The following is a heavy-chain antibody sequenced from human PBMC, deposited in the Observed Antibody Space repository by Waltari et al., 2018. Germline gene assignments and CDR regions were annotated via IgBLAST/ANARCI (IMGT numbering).Heavy chain of an antibody. J-gene: IGHJ6*03. CDR3: AREGLGYCSSTSCYTAEGPNYYYYYYMDV. CDR1: GGSISSYY. Sequence: QVQLQESGPGLVKPSETLSLTCTVSGGSISSYYWSWIRQPAGKGLEWIGRIYTSGSTNYNPSLKRRVTMSVDTSKNQFSLKLSSVTAADTAVYYCAREGLGYCSSTSCYTAEGPNYYYYYYMDVWGKGTTVTISS. V-gene: IGHV4-4*07. D-gene: IGHD2-2*02. CDR2: IYTSGST.